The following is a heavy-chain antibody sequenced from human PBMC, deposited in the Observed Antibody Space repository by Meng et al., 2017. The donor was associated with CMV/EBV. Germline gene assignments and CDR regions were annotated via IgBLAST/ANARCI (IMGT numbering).Heavy chain of an antibody. V-gene: IGHV3-9*01. CDR1: GFTFDDYA. D-gene: IGHD3-10*01. CDR2: ISWNSGSI. CDR3: ARFRGVISPFDY. J-gene: IGHJ4*02. Sequence: GGSLRLSCAASGFTFDDYAMHWVRQAPGKGLEWVSGISWNSGSIGYADSVKGRFTISRDNAKNSLYLQMNSLRAEDTALYYCARFRGVISPFDYWGQGTLVTVSS.